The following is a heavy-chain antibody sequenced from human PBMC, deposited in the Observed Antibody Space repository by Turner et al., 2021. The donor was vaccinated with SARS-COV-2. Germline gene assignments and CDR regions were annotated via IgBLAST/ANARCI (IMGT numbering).Heavy chain of an antibody. Sequence: EVQLVESGGVLVKPGGSLRLSCAASGFTVSNNYMSWVRQAPGKGLEWVSVVYSGGNTFYADSVKGRFTISRHKSKNTLYLQMNSLRTEDTAIYYCAASPAAGYWGQGTLVTVSS. D-gene: IGHD6-13*01. J-gene: IGHJ4*02. V-gene: IGHV3-53*04. CDR1: GFTVSNNY. CDR3: AASPAAGY. CDR2: VYSGGNT.